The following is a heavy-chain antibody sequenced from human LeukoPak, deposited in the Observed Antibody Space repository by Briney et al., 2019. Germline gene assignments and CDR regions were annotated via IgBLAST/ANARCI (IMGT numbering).Heavy chain of an antibody. J-gene: IGHJ4*02. CDR3: ARALHNWNDQGSDH. D-gene: IGHD1-1*01. Sequence: ASVKVSCKTSGYTFTGYYMHWVRQAPGQGPEWMGWLNPNTGETKFARKFQGRVAMTRDTSIYTAYMELNRLTSDDTAVYYCARALHNWNDQGSDHWGQGTLVTVSS. V-gene: IGHV1-2*02. CDR1: GYTFTGYY. CDR2: LNPNTGET.